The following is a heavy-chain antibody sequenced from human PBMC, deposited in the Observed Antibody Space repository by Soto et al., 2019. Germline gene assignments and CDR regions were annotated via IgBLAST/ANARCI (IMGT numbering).Heavy chain of an antibody. CDR1: GFTFSNYA. Sequence: GGSLRLSCAASGFTFSNYAMSWVRQAPGKGLEWVSAISGSGGSTYYADSVKGRFTISRDNAKNSLYLQMNSLRAEDTAVYYCARGIAADGSAYWGQGTLVTVSS. CDR3: ARGIAADGSAY. J-gene: IGHJ4*02. V-gene: IGHV3-23*01. D-gene: IGHD6-13*01. CDR2: ISGSGGST.